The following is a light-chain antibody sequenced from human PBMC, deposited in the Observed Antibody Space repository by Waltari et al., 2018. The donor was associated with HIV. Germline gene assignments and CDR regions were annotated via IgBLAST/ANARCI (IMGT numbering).Light chain of an antibody. V-gene: IGLV2-14*01. CDR1: NSDLGDYNY. CDR2: AVS. CDR3: SSYTSTITVV. J-gene: IGLJ2*01. Sequence: QSALTQPASVSGSPGQSVTISCTGTNSDLGDYNYVSWYQQHPGKAPNLIIFAVSNRPSGVSNRFSGSKSGNTASLTISGLQAEDEADYYCSSYTSTITVVFGGGTKVTVL.